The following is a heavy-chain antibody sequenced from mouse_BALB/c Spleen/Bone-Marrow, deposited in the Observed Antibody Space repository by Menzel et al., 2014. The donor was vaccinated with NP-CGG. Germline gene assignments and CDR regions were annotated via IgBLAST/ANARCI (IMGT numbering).Heavy chain of an antibody. CDR1: GFTFSSFG. CDR3: ARYGNYFYAMDY. V-gene: IGHV5-17*02. CDR2: ICSGSSTI. D-gene: IGHD2-1*01. Sequence: VMLVESGGGLVQPGGSRKLSCAGSGFTFSSFGMHWVWQAPEKGLEGGAYICSGSSTIYYADTVKGRFTISRDNPENTLFLQMTSLRSEDTAMYYCARYGNYFYAMDYWGQGTSVTVSS. J-gene: IGHJ4*01.